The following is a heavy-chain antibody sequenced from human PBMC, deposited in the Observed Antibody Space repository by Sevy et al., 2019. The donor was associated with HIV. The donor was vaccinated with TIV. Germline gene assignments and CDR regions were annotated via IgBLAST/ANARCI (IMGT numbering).Heavy chain of an antibody. CDR3: ASVDTAMVSFDY. D-gene: IGHD5-18*01. J-gene: IGHJ4*02. Sequence: GGSLRLSCAASGFTFISYAMSWVRQAPGKGLEWVSAISGSGGSTYYADSVKGRFTISRDNSKNTLYLQMNSLRAEDTAVYYCASVDTAMVSFDYWGQGTLVTVSS. V-gene: IGHV3-23*01. CDR2: ISGSGGST. CDR1: GFTFISYA.